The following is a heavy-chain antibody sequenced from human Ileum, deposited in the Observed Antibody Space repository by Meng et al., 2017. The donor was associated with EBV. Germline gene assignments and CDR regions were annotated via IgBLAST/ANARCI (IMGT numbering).Heavy chain of an antibody. CDR1: GYSISSTNW. V-gene: IGHV4-28*01. CDR2: IYYSGST. Sequence: QVQLQESGPGLVKPSHTLSLPCAVSGYSISSTNWWGWIRQPPGKGLEWIGYIYYSGSTSYNPSLKSRVTMSVDTSKNQFSLNLNSVTAVDTAVYYCARNVPGTSAYYDWGQGTLVTVSS. D-gene: IGHD3-22*01. CDR3: ARNVPGTSAYYD. J-gene: IGHJ4*02.